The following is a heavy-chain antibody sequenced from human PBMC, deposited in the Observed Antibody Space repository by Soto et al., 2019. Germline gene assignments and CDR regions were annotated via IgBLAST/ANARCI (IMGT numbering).Heavy chain of an antibody. V-gene: IGHV1-24*01. J-gene: IGHJ4*02. Sequence: GASVKVSCKVSGYTLTELSMHWVRQAPGKGLEWMGGFNPEDGETIYAQKFQGRVTMTEDTSTDTAYMELSSLRSEDTAVYYCATDIWFGEFVADWGQGTLVTVSS. CDR1: GYTLTELS. D-gene: IGHD3-10*01. CDR3: ATDIWFGEFVAD. CDR2: FNPEDGET.